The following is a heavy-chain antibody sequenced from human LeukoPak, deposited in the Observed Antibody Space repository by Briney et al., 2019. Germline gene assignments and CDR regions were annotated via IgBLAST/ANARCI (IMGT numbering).Heavy chain of an antibody. V-gene: IGHV4-34*01. D-gene: IGHD4-11*01. Sequence: SETLSLTCAVCGGSFSGYYWNWIRQPPGKGLEWIGEINHSGSTNYNPSLKSRVTISVDTSKNQFSLKLNSVTAADTAVYYCARGRTTETTFYYYYHGMDVWGQGTTVTVSS. J-gene: IGHJ6*02. CDR3: ARGRTTETTFYYYYHGMDV. CDR1: GGSFSGYY. CDR2: INHSGST.